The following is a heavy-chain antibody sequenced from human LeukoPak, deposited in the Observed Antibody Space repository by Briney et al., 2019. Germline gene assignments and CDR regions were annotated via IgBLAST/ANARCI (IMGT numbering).Heavy chain of an antibody. D-gene: IGHD5-18*01. CDR2: INPSGTT. CDR1: GGSSSTYY. V-gene: IGHV4-34*01. Sequence: SETLSLTCAVYGGSSSTYYWNWIRQPPGKGLEWIGQINPSGTTNYTPSLKSRVTMSVDTSKKQVSLKLSSVTDADTAVYYCARVDKAMSAFDPWGQGTLVTVSS. J-gene: IGHJ5*02. CDR3: ARVDKAMSAFDP.